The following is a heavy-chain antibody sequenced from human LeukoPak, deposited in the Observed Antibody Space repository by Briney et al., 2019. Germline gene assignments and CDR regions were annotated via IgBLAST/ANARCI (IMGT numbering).Heavy chain of an antibody. CDR1: GFTFSSYG. Sequence: PGGSLRHSCAASGFTFSSYGSDWVRQAPGKGLEWVSSISGSGGSPYYADSVKGRFTISRDNSKNTLYLQMNSLRAEDTAVYYCAKGPLLWDWGQGTLVTVSS. J-gene: IGHJ4*02. D-gene: IGHD2/OR15-2a*01. CDR3: AKGPLLWD. V-gene: IGHV3-23*01. CDR2: ISGSGGSP.